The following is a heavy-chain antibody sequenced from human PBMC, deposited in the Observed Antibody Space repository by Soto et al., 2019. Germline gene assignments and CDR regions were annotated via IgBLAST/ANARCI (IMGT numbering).Heavy chain of an antibody. D-gene: IGHD6-13*01. CDR1: GFTFSSYA. CDR3: ARDLYSSSWDIYYYYGMDV. Sequence: PGGSLRLSCAASGFTFSSYAMHWVRQAPGKGLEWVAVISYDGSNKYYADSVKGRFTISRDNSKNTLYLQMNSLRAEDTAVYYWARDLYSSSWDIYYYYGMDVWGQGTTVTVSS. J-gene: IGHJ6*02. V-gene: IGHV3-30-3*01. CDR2: ISYDGSNK.